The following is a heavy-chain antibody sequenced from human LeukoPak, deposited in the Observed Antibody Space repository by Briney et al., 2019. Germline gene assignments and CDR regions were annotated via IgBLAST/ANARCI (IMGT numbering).Heavy chain of an antibody. CDR3: ARFYYDSSGFAFDI. CDR1: GFTFSSYW. CDR2: INSDGSST. V-gene: IGHV3-74*01. J-gene: IGHJ3*02. Sequence: PGGSLRLSCAASGFTFSSYWMHWVRQAPGKGLVWVSRINSDGSSTSYADSVKGRFTISRDNAKNTLYLQMNSLRAEDTAVYYCARFYYDSSGFAFDIWGQGTMVTVSS. D-gene: IGHD3-22*01.